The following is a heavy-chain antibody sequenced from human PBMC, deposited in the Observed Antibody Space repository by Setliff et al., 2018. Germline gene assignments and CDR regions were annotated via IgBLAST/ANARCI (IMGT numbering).Heavy chain of an antibody. J-gene: IGHJ4*02. CDR2: VIQVGSG. Sequence: LRLSCVASGFTFRDYSMVWVRQVPGKGLEWVAGVIQVGSGVYADSVKGRSTISRDNSKNNFFLQINNLRAADTATYYCAKDRVNDGFWDFDSWGQGIVVTVSS. CDR1: GFTFRDYS. CDR3: AKDRVNDGFWDFDS. D-gene: IGHD1-26*01. V-gene: IGHV3-23*01.